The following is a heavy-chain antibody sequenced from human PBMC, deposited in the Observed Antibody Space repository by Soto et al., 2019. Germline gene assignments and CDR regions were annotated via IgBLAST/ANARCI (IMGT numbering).Heavy chain of an antibody. CDR2: IYYSGST. Sequence: SETLPLTCAVSGGSISSSSYYCGWIRQRPGKGLEWIGSIYYSGSTYYNPSLKSRVTISVDTSKNQFSLKLSSVTAADTAVYYCARDGEDCSGDCRGYYYYGMDVWGQGTTVTVSS. J-gene: IGHJ6*02. CDR1: GGSISSSSYY. CDR3: ARDGEDCSGDCRGYYYYGMDV. D-gene: IGHD2-21*01. V-gene: IGHV4-39*07.